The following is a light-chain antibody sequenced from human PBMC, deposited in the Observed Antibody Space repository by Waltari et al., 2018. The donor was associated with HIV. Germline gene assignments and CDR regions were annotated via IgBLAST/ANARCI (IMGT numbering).Light chain of an antibody. J-gene: IGLJ3*02. CDR2: EVT. CDR3: CSYTTSDTWV. Sequence: QSALTQPASVSGSPGQSITISCAGTSSDVGHYNLVSWYQQHPGKAPKLIVFEVTNRPSGLSSRFAGSKSDNTASLTISGLQAEDEADYYCCSYTTSDTWVCGGGTKLTVL. V-gene: IGLV2-14*01. CDR1: SSDVGHYNL.